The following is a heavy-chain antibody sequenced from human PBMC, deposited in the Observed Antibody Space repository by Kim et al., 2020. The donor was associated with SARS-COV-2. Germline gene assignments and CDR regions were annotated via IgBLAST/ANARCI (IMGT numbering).Heavy chain of an antibody. V-gene: IGHV4-59*01. CDR3: ARDGGGSYYYYYGMDV. J-gene: IGHJ6*02. Sequence: SLKTPVTISVDTSKNQFSMKLSSVTAADTAVYYCARDGGGSYYYYYGMDVWGQGTTVTVSS. D-gene: IGHD1-26*01.